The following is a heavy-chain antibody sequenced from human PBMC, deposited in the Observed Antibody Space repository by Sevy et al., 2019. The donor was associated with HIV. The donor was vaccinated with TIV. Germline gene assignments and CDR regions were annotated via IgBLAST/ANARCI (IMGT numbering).Heavy chain of an antibody. J-gene: IGHJ4*02. CDR3: ARYRYNWNDPGLDY. CDR2: ISSSSSYI. V-gene: IGHV3-21*01. D-gene: IGHD1-1*01. Sequence: GGSLRLSCAASGFTFSSYSMNWVRQAPGKGLEWVSSISSSSSYIYYADSVKGRFTISRDNAKNSLYLQMNSLRAEDTAVYYCARYRYNWNDPGLDYWGQGTLVTVSS. CDR1: GFTFSSYS.